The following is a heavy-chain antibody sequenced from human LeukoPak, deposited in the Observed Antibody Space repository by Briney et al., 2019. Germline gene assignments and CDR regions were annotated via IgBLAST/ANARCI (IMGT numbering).Heavy chain of an antibody. CDR2: IYSGGST. D-gene: IGHD1-26*01. V-gene: IGHV3-53*01. CDR1: GFTVSSNY. J-gene: IGHJ4*02. Sequence: PGGSLRLSCAASGFTVSSNYMSWVRQAPGKGLEWVSVIYSGGSTYYADSVKGRFTISRNNSKNTLYLQMNSRRADDTAVYYCARDKRGATAPYFDYWGQGTLVTVSS. CDR3: ARDKRGATAPYFDY.